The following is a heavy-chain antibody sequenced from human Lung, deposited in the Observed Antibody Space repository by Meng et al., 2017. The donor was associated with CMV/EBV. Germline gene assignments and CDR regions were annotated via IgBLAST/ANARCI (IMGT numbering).Heavy chain of an antibody. CDR1: GFTFRNAW. Sequence: GGSLRLSCAASGFTFRNAWMSWVRQAPGKGLEWVGRIKNNTDGGTTDYAAPVKGGFTFSRDDSKTTLYLQMNSLRTENTAVYYCATGNGNSNAFDIWGQGXLVTVSS. J-gene: IGHJ3*02. CDR2: IKNNTDGGTT. CDR3: ATGNGNSNAFDI. D-gene: IGHD4-23*01. V-gene: IGHV3-15*01.